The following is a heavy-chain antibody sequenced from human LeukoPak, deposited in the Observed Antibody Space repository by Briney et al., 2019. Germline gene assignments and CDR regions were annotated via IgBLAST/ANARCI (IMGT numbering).Heavy chain of an antibody. CDR3: ATQITIDFDY. CDR2: ISYDGSNK. D-gene: IGHD1-20*01. J-gene: IGHJ4*02. V-gene: IGHV3-30*03. Sequence: GGSLRLSCAASGFTFSSYGMHWVRQAPGKGLEWVAVISYDGSNKYYADSVKGRFTISRDNSKNTLYLQMNSLRAEDTAVYYCATQITIDFDYWGQGTLVTVSP. CDR1: GFTFSSYG.